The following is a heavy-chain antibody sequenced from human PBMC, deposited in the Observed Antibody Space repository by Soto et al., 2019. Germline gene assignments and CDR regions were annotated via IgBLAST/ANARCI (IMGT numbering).Heavy chain of an antibody. V-gene: IGHV3-33*01. CDR1: GFNFSDYG. J-gene: IGHJ4*02. CDR3: ARDGEHSRDGYNFDY. D-gene: IGHD5-12*01. Sequence: QVQLVESGGGVVQPGRSLRLSCAASGFNFSDYGMHWVRQAPGKGLEWVAVIWYDGSIKYYADSVKGRFTISRDNSKDTLYLQMNSLRAEDTAVYICARDGEHSRDGYNFDYWGQGTLVTVSS. CDR2: IWYDGSIK.